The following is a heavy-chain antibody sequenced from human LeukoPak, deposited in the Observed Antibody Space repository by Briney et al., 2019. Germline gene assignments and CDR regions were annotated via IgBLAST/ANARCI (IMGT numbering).Heavy chain of an antibody. V-gene: IGHV3-30*03. CDR3: ARDLSYSRDDAFDL. Sequence: PGGSLRLSCAASGFTFSSYGMHWVRQAPGKGLEWVAVISYDGSNKYYADSVKGRFTISRDNSKNTLYLQMNSLRVDDTAVYYCARDLSYSRDDAFDLWGQGTVVTVSS. J-gene: IGHJ3*01. D-gene: IGHD3-22*01. CDR1: GFTFSSYG. CDR2: ISYDGSNK.